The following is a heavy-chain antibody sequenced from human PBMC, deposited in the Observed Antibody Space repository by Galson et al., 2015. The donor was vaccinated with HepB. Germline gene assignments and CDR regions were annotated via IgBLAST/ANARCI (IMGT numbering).Heavy chain of an antibody. D-gene: IGHD3-3*01. Sequence: SVKVSCKASADTFSGYYLHWVRQAPGQGLEWMGWINPNSGGTKYAQNFQGRVTMTRDTSITTVYMELNSLTFDDTAVYYCARVDALIFGVALDYWGQGTLVTVSS. CDR3: ARVDALIFGVALDY. CDR2: INPNSGGT. V-gene: IGHV1-2*02. CDR1: ADTFSGYY. J-gene: IGHJ4*02.